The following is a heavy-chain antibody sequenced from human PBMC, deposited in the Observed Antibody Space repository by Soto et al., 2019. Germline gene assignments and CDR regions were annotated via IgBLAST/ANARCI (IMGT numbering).Heavy chain of an antibody. V-gene: IGHV3-30-3*01. CDR1: GFTFSSYA. J-gene: IGHJ4*02. CDR2: ISYDGSNK. CDR3: ASLAEYSSGWYHSMGDYFDY. Sequence: VQLVESGGGVVQPGRSLRLSCAASGFTFSSYAMHWVRQAPGKGLEWVAVISYDGSNKYYADSVKGRFTISRDNSKNTLYLQMNSLRAEDTAVYYCASLAEYSSGWYHSMGDYFDYWGQGTLVTVSS. D-gene: IGHD6-19*01.